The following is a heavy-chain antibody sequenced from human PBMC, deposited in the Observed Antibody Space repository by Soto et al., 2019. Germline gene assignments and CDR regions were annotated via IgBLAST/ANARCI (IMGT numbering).Heavy chain of an antibody. CDR3: GKSRSYYYYYYSMDV. CDR2: ISSDGSNK. Sequence: QPGGSLRLSCAASGFTFSNYGMHWVRQAPGKGLEWVAVISSDGSNKYYADSVKGRFTISRDNSKNTLYLQMNSLRAEDTAVNYCGKSRSYYYYYYSMDVWGQGTTVTVSS. V-gene: IGHV3-30*03. J-gene: IGHJ6*02. CDR1: GFTFSNYG. D-gene: IGHD6-6*01.